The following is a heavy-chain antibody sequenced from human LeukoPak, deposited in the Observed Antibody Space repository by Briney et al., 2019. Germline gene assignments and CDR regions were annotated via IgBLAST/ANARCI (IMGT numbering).Heavy chain of an antibody. CDR3: AELGITMIGGV. V-gene: IGHV3-30*02. Sequence: GGSLKLSCEASGFDFSGFGMHWVRRAPGKGLEWVAFIRKDGSQKWYADSVKGRSAISRDNSKNTLYLQMNSLRAEDTAVYYCAELGITMIGGVWGKGTTVTISS. J-gene: IGHJ6*04. D-gene: IGHD3-10*02. CDR1: GFDFSGFG. CDR2: IRKDGSQK.